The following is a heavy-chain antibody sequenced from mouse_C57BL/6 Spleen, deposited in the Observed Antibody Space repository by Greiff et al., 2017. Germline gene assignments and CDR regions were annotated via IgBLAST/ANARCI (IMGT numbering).Heavy chain of an antibody. CDR1: GYTFTSYW. CDR2: FHPNSGST. V-gene: IGHV1-64*01. Sequence: VQLQQPGAELVKPGASVKLSCKASGYTFTSYWMHWVKQRPGQGLEWIGMFHPNSGSTNYNEKFKSKATLTVDKSSSTAYMQLSSLTSEDSAVYYCARWATVVPYYCDYWGQGTTLTVSS. J-gene: IGHJ2*01. CDR3: ARWATVVPYYCDY. D-gene: IGHD1-1*01.